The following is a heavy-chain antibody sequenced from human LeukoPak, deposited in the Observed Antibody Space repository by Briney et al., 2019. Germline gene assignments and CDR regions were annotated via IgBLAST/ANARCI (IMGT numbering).Heavy chain of an antibody. CDR3: ARDHNYAFDN. Sequence: PGGSLRLSCAASGFPFNEYSMNWVRQAPGEGLEWISYIGISSGNTKYADSVKGRFTISGDNAKKSLYLQMHSLRVEGTAVYYCARDHNYAFDNWGQGTLVTVSS. V-gene: IGHV3-11*06. CDR1: GFPFNEYS. CDR2: IGISSGNT. J-gene: IGHJ4*02. D-gene: IGHD1-1*01.